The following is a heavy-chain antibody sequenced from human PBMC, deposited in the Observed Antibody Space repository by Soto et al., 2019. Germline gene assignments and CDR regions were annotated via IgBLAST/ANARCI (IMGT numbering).Heavy chain of an antibody. V-gene: IGHV3-33*01. CDR1: GFTFSSYG. Sequence: QLQLVESGGGVVQPGRSLRLSCAASGFTFSSYGMHWVRQAPGKGLEWVAVIWYDGSNKYYADSVKGRFIISRDNSKNSLYPQMTSLRADDTAVYYCARELGYCSSTSCYKGYYGMVVWGPGTTVTFS. CDR2: IWYDGSNK. D-gene: IGHD2-2*02. J-gene: IGHJ6*02. CDR3: ARELGYCSSTSCYKGYYGMVV.